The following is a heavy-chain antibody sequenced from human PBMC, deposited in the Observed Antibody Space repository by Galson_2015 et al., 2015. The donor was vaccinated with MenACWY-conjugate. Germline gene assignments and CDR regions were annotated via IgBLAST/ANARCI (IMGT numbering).Heavy chain of an antibody. CDR3: ARGHYGMDV. Sequence: SLRLSCAASGFTFSSYSMNWVRQAPGKGLEWVSYISSSRSTIYYADSVKDRFTISRDNTKNSMYLEMNSLRAEDTAVYYCARGHYGMDVWGQGTLVTVSS. J-gene: IGHJ6*02. V-gene: IGHV3-48*04. CDR1: GFTFSSYS. CDR2: ISSSRSTI.